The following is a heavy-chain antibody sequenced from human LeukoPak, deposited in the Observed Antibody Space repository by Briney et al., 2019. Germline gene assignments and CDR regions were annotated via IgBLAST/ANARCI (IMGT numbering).Heavy chain of an antibody. Sequence: SETLSLTCTVSGGSISTSNYYWGWIRQPPGKGLEWIGNIFYSGSTYYGPSLKSRLTISLDTSRNQFSLKLNSVTAADTAVYYCARLYSRFYYYYMDVWGKGTTVTVSS. CDR3: ARLYSRFYYYYMDV. V-gene: IGHV4-39*07. CDR2: IFYSGST. D-gene: IGHD6-13*01. J-gene: IGHJ6*03. CDR1: GGSISTSNYY.